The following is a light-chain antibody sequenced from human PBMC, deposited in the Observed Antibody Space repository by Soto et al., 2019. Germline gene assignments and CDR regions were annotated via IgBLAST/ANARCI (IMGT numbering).Light chain of an antibody. CDR2: EVS. J-gene: IGLJ1*01. CDR1: SSYVGAYDY. V-gene: IGLV2-14*01. Sequence: QSVLTQPAFVSGSPGQSITISCTGTSSYVGAYDYVSWYQQHPGKAPKYLIYEVSNRPSGVSDRFSGSKSGTTASLTISVLQAEDEADYYCSSYTTTDPYVFGTGTKLTVL. CDR3: SSYTTTDPYV.